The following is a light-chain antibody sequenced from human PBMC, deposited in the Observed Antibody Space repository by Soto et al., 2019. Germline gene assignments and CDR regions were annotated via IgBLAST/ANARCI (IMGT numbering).Light chain of an antibody. J-gene: IGLJ2*01. Sequence: QSVLTQPPSVSGAPGQRVTISCTGSRSNIGAGFDVHWYQQLPGTAPKLLIHGNSNRPSGVPDRFSGSKSGTSASLAITGLQAEDEADYYCQSYDSSLSGGLFGGGTKLTVL. V-gene: IGLV1-40*01. CDR2: GNS. CDR1: RSNIGAGFD. CDR3: QSYDSSLSGGL.